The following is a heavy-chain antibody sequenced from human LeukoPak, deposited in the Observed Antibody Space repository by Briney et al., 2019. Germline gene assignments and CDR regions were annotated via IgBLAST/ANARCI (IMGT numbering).Heavy chain of an antibody. CDR1: GYTFTSYA. V-gene: IGHV1-3*01. J-gene: IGHJ4*02. CDR2: INAGNGNT. CDR3: ARDPGPNAVAGPEKDY. D-gene: IGHD6-19*01. Sequence: ASVKVSCKASGYTFTSYAMHWVRQAPGQRLEWMGWINAGNGNTKYSQKFQGRVTITRDTSASTAYMELSSLRSEDTAVYYCARDPGPNAVAGPEKDYWGQGTLVTVSS.